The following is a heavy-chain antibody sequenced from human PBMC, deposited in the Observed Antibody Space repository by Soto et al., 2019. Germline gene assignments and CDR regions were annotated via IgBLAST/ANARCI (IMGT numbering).Heavy chain of an antibody. CDR1: GGSISSGGYS. CDR2: IYHSGST. Sequence: SETLSLTCAVSGGSISSGGYSLSWIRQPPGKGLEWIGYIYHSGSTYYNPSLKSRVTISVDRSKKQFSLKLSSVTAADTAVYYCARGMTTVTTLDYWGQGTLVTVSS. D-gene: IGHD4-17*01. CDR3: ARGMTTVTTLDY. J-gene: IGHJ4*02. V-gene: IGHV4-30-2*01.